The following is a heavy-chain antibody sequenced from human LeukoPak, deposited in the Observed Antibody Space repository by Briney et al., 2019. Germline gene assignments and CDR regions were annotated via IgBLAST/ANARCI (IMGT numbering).Heavy chain of an antibody. CDR3: AKFPTAAAGPGLSDY. D-gene: IGHD6-13*01. V-gene: IGHV3-23*01. J-gene: IGHJ4*02. CDR2: ISGSGDST. CDR1: GFTFSSYG. Sequence: GGSLRLSCAASGFTFSSYGMSWVRQAPGKGLEWVSAISGSGDSTFYADSVKGRFTISRDNSKNTLYLQMNSLRTEDTAVYYCAKFPTAAAGPGLSDYWGQGTLVTVSS.